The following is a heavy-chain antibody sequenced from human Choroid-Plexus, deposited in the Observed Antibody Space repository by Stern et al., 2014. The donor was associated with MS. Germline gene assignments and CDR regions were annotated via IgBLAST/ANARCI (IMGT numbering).Heavy chain of an antibody. J-gene: IGHJ5*02. V-gene: IGHV3-30*18. CDR2: VAYDGSNK. D-gene: IGHD2/OR15-2a*01. CDR3: AKDRHYLTYFFDH. Sequence: VHLVESGGGVVQHGRPLRLSCVASGFTFGSCAMHWVRQAPGKGLEWVEGVAYDGSNKYYADSVKGRFTISRDNSQNTLYMQMSSLRPEDTAVYYCAKDRHYLTYFFDHWGQGSLVTVSS. CDR1: GFTFGSCA.